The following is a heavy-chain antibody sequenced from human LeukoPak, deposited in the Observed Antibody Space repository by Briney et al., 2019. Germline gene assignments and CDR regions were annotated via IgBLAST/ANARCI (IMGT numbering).Heavy chain of an antibody. Sequence: PGGSLRLSCAASGITVSTNYMSWVRQAPGKGLEWVSIAFSDGRTFYADSVKGRFTISRDNAKNSLYLQMNSLRAEDTAVYYCARGVTNGMDVWGQGTTVTVSS. CDR2: AFSDGRT. J-gene: IGHJ6*02. CDR1: GITVSTNY. D-gene: IGHD1-1*01. CDR3: ARGVTNGMDV. V-gene: IGHV3-53*01.